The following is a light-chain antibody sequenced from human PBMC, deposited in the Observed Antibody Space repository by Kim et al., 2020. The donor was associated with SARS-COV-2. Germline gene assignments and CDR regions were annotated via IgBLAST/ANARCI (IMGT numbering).Light chain of an antibody. J-gene: IGKJ1*01. CDR2: KSS. V-gene: IGKV1-5*03. CDR1: QSITSW. CDR3: QQYNSYSGT. Sequence: DIRMTQSPSTLSASVGDTVTITCRASQSITSWLAWYQQKPGKAPNLLIYKSSTLESGVPSRFSGSGSGTEFTLTISSLQPDDFATYYCQQYNSYSGTFGQGTKVDIK.